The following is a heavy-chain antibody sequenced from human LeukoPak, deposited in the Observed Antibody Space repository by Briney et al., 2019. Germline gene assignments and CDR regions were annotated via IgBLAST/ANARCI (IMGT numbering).Heavy chain of an antibody. CDR2: IKEDGSEK. J-gene: IGHJ4*02. Sequence: SGGSLRLSCAASGFTFSNYWMSWVRQAPGKGLEWVANIKEDGSEKYYVDSVKGRFTISRDNAKKSLYLQMNSLRADDAAVYYCARDLYRIVVVPHYFDYWGQGTLVTVSS. D-gene: IGHD3-22*01. CDR3: ARDLYRIVVVPHYFDY. CDR1: GFTFSNYW. V-gene: IGHV3-7*01.